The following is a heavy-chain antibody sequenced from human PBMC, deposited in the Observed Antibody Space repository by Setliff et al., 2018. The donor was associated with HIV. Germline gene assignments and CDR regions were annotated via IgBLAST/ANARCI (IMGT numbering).Heavy chain of an antibody. V-gene: IGHV1-18*01. Sequence: ASVKVSCKASGYTFTNYGISWVRQGPGQGLEWMGWINIYNGNTKYAQKFLGRVTITADESTNTAYMELRSLKSDDTAVYYCARIMTTVITEDYWGQGTLVTVS. CDR2: INIYNGNT. CDR1: GYTFTNYG. J-gene: IGHJ4*02. D-gene: IGHD4-17*01. CDR3: ARIMTTVITEDY.